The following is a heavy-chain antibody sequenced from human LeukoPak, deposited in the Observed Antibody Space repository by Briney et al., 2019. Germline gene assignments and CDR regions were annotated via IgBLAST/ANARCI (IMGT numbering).Heavy chain of an antibody. D-gene: IGHD1-26*01. V-gene: IGHV4-30-2*01. Sequence: SETLSLTCAVSGGSISSGGYSWSWIRQLPGKGLEWIGYIYHSGSTYYNPSLKSRVTISVDRSKNQFSLKLSSVTAADTAVYYCARSPEDGMDVWGQGTTVTVSS. CDR1: GGSISSGGYS. J-gene: IGHJ6*02. CDR3: ARSPEDGMDV. CDR2: IYHSGST.